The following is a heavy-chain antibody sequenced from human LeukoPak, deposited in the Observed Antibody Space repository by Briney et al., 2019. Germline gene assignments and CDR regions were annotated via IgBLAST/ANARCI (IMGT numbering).Heavy chain of an antibody. CDR3: ARETYYDFWSGNSGYYGMDV. V-gene: IGHV1-18*01. D-gene: IGHD3-3*01. CDR1: GYTFTSYG. Sequence: ASVTVSCKASGYTFTSYGISWVRQAPGQGLEWMGWISAYNGNTNYAQKLQGRVTMTTDTFTSTAYMELRSLRSDDTAVYYCARETYYDFWSGNSGYYGMDVWGQGTTDTVSS. J-gene: IGHJ6*02. CDR2: ISAYNGNT.